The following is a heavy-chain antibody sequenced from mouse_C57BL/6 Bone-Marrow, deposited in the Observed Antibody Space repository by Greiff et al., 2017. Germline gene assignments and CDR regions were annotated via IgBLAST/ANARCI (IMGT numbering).Heavy chain of an antibody. V-gene: IGHV14-4*01. CDR3: TRIAY. J-gene: IGHJ3*01. Sequence: EVQLVESGAELVRPGASVKLSCTASGFNFKDDYMHWVKQRPEQGLEWIGWIDPENGDTEYASKFQGKATITVDTSSNTAYLQLSSLTSEDTAVYYCTRIAYWDQGTLVTVTA. CDR2: IDPENGDT. CDR1: GFNFKDDY.